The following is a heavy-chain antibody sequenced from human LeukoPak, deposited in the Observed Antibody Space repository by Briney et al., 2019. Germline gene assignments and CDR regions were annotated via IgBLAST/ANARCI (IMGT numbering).Heavy chain of an antibody. J-gene: IGHJ4*02. CDR2: IYYSGST. V-gene: IGHV4-30-4*01. CDR3: ARGRRQQLAGDY. CDR1: GGSISSGDYY. Sequence: SQTLSLTCTVSGGSISSGDYYWSWIRQPPGKGLEWIGYIYYSGSTYYNPSLKSRVTISVDTSKNQFSLKLSSVTAADTAVYYCARGRRQQLAGDYWGQGTLVTVSS. D-gene: IGHD6-13*01.